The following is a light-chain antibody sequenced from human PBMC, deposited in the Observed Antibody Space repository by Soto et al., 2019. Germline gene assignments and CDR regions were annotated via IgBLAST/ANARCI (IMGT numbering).Light chain of an antibody. J-gene: IGLJ1*01. CDR1: SSDVGSYNL. CDR2: EGS. V-gene: IGLV2-23*01. CDR3: CSYASSGTYV. Sequence: QSALTQPASVSGSPGQSITISCTGTSSDVGSYNLVSWYQQHPAKAPKLMIYEGSKRPSGISSRFSGSKSGNTASLTISGLQAEDEADFYCCSYASSGTYVFGTGTKLTVL.